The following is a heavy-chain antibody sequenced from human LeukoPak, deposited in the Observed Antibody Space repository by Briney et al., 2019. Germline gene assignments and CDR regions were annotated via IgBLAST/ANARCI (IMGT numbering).Heavy chain of an antibody. CDR1: GYTFTIYY. CDR3: ARTDTAMVTDY. CDR2: INPSGGST. J-gene: IGHJ4*02. Sequence: ASVTVSFTASGYTFTIYYMHWVRQAPGQGLEWMGIINPSGGSTSYAQKFQGRVTMTRDTSTSTVYMELSSLRSEDTAVYYCARTDTAMVTDYWGQGTLVTVSS. V-gene: IGHV1-46*01. D-gene: IGHD5-18*01.